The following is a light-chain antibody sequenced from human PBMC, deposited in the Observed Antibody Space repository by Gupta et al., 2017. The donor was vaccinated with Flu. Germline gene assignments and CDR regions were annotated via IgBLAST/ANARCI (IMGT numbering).Light chain of an antibody. CDR2: FAS. CDR3: QQSSSSPVT. V-gene: IGKV1-39*01. Sequence: GDRVTITCRASQNIRSYLNWYQQRPGEAPKLLISFASSLQGGVPSRISGSESGTDFTLTISGLQPEDLGTYYCQQSSSSPVTFGQGTKLEI. CDR1: QNIRSY. J-gene: IGKJ2*01.